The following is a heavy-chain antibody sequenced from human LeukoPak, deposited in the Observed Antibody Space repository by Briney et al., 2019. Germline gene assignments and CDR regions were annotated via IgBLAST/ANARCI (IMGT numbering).Heavy chain of an antibody. D-gene: IGHD3-10*01. Sequence: SETLSLTCTVSGGSISSYYWSWIRQPPGKGLEWIGYIYYSGSTNYNPSLKSRVTISVDTSKNQFSLKLSSVTAADTAVYYCARGPITMVRGGRGKNWFDPWGQGTLVTVSS. CDR3: ARGPITMVRGGRGKNWFDP. CDR2: IYYSGST. V-gene: IGHV4-59*01. J-gene: IGHJ5*02. CDR1: GGSISSYY.